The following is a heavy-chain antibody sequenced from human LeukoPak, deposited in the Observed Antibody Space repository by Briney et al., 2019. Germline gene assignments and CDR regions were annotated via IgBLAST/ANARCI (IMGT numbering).Heavy chain of an antibody. CDR3: TRQWHTPSDY. CDR1: GFIFNNYW. CDR2: INGDWRST. D-gene: IGHD6-19*01. V-gene: IGHV3-74*01. Sequence: GRTLRLSCAASGFIFNNYWMHWVRQTPGGGPLGLSRINGDWRSTSYAYSVQGRFIISRDNARHTLYLQMNSLRAEDTAVYYCTRQWHTPSDYWGQGTLVTVSS. J-gene: IGHJ4*02.